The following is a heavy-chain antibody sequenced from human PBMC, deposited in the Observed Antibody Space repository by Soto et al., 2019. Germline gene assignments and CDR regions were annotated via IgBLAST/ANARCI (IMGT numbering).Heavy chain of an antibody. Sequence: ASVKVSCKTSGYSFTKYGLHWVRQAPGQRLEWMGWINPGNGDTKYSQKFQGRVTITRDTSATTAYMELSSLRSEDSAVFYCARTDCSSTSCYNYYYYGMDVWGQGTTVTVSS. CDR1: GYSFTKYG. CDR2: INPGNGDT. V-gene: IGHV1-3*01. D-gene: IGHD2-2*01. J-gene: IGHJ6*02. CDR3: ARTDCSSTSCYNYYYYGMDV.